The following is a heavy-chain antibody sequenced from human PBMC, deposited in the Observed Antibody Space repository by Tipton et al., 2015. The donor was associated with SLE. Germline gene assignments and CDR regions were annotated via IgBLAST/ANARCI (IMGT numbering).Heavy chain of an antibody. V-gene: IGHV3-23*01. CDR1: GFTFSTYA. CDR2: ITSSGGTT. Sequence: SLRLSCAASGFTFSTYAMSWVRQAPGKGLEWVSSITSSGGTTYYADSVKGRFTISRDNSKNSVFLQMSSLRAEDTAIYYCASLNLRNAFDMWGQGTLVTISS. J-gene: IGHJ3*02. D-gene: IGHD1-14*01. CDR3: ASLNLRNAFDM.